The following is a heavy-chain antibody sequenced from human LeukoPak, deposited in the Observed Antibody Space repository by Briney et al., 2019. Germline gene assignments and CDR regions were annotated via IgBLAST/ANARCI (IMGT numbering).Heavy chain of an antibody. J-gene: IGHJ4*02. CDR2: IHPGDSDT. D-gene: IGHD5-12*01. CDR1: GYRFTSYW. CDR3: ARAPGGYVEGYYFDY. Sequence: GESLKISCKGSGYRFTSYWIGWVRQMPGKGLEWMGIIHPGDSDTRYSPSFQGQVTISADKSISTAYLQWSSLKASDTAMYYCARAPGGYVEGYYFDYWGQGTLVTVSS. V-gene: IGHV5-51*01.